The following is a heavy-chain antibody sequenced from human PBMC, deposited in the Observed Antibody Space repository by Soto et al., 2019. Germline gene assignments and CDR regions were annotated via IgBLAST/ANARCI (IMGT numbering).Heavy chain of an antibody. CDR3: ETSPFLWALVLYPPPLGLFDL. CDR1: GGSISSYY. D-gene: IGHD3-3*01. J-gene: IGHJ5*02. Sequence: SETXSLTCTVSGGSISSYYWSWIRQPPWKGLEWIGYIYYSGSTNYNPSLKSRVTISVDTSKNQFSLKLSSVTAADTAVYYCETSPFLWALVLYPPPLGLFDLWGQGTPVTVSS. V-gene: IGHV4-59*01. CDR2: IYYSGST.